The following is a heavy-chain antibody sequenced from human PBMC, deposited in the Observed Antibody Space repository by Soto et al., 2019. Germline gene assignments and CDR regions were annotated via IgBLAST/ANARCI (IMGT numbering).Heavy chain of an antibody. V-gene: IGHV4-30-2*01. CDR2: IYHSGST. D-gene: IGHD1-26*01. CDR3: ARASGSYRYAGYYYGMDV. Sequence: SETLSLTCAVSGGSISSGGYSWSWIRQPPGKGLEWIGYIYHSGSTYYNPSLKSRVTISVDRSKNQFSLKLSSVTAADTAVYYCARASGSYRYAGYYYGMDVWGQGTTVTVSS. J-gene: IGHJ6*02. CDR1: GGSISSGGYS.